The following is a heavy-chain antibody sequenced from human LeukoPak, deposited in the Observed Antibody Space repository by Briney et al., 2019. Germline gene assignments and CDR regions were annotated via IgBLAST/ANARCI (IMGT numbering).Heavy chain of an antibody. J-gene: IGHJ4*02. CDR2: ISRSGEIT. V-gene: IGHV3-23*01. D-gene: IGHD1-1*01. Sequence: GGCLRLSCAAAGFSLSTSAMSWVRQAPGEGLEWVSGISRSGEITYSEDSVRGRFTISKDISKNTLYLPMDSLRAEVRAIYYCAKEEVPNDFWGQGTLVTVSS. CDR1: GFSLSTSA. CDR3: AKEEVPNDF.